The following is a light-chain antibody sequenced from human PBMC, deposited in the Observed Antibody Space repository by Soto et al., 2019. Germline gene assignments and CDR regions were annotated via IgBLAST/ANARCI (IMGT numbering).Light chain of an antibody. V-gene: IGKV3-20*01. CDR2: GAS. CDR3: QQYGRSPNT. Sequence: EIVLTQSPVTLSLSPLERATLSCSASQSVSSSYLAWYQQKPGQAPRLLIYGASSRATGIPDRFSGSGSGTDFTLTISRLEPEDFAVYYCQQYGRSPNTFGQGTRLEIK. J-gene: IGKJ5*01. CDR1: QSVSSSY.